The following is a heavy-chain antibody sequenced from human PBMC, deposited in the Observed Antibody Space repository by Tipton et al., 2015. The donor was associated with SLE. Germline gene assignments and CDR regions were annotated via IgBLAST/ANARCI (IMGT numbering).Heavy chain of an antibody. CDR1: GDSINSGDYY. Sequence: TLSLTCTVSGDSINSGDYYWSWIRQPPGKGLEWIGYVYKSGSTNYNPSLKSRVTMSVDTANNQFSLKLRSLTATDKAVYFCVRFTDTSGWLVDSWGQGTLVSVSS. D-gene: IGHD6-19*01. CDR3: VRFTDTSGWLVDS. J-gene: IGHJ5*01. CDR2: VYKSGST. V-gene: IGHV4-30-4*08.